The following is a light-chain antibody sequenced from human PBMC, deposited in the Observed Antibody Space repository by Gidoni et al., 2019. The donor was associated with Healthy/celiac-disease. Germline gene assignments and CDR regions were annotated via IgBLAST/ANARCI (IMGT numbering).Light chain of an antibody. J-gene: IGKJ4*01. CDR2: DAS. Sequence: DIQMTPSPSPLSASVGDRVTITCRASQSISSWLAWYQQKPGKAPKLLIHDASSLESGVPSRFSGSGSGTEFTLTISSLQPDDFATYYCQQYNSYPLTFGGGTKVEIK. CDR1: QSISSW. CDR3: QQYNSYPLT. V-gene: IGKV1-5*01.